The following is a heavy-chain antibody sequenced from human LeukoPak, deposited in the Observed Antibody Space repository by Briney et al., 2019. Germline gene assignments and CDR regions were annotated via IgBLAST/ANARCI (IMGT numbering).Heavy chain of an antibody. CDR2: IKTDGSST. Sequence: GGSLRLSCSASGFILSSYWMHWVRQAPGKGLVWVSRIKTDGSSTSYADSVKGRFTISRDNAKNTLYLQINSLRAEDTAVYFCGYGSGNYNDYWGQGTLVTVSS. J-gene: IGHJ4*02. CDR1: GFILSSYW. D-gene: IGHD3-10*01. CDR3: GYGSGNYNDY. V-gene: IGHV3-74*01.